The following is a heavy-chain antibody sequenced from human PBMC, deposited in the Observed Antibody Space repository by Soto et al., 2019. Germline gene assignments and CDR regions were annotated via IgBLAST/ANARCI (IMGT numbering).Heavy chain of an antibody. J-gene: IGHJ4*02. CDR3: ARRGLGNVFDY. CDR1: GGSINSNTYS. D-gene: IGHD6-19*01. CDR2: IYYSGST. V-gene: IGHV4-39*01. Sequence: PSETLSLTCTVSGGSINSNTYSWAWIRQPPEKGLEWIGTIYYSGSTYYNPSLKSRVTISVDTSKNEFSLKLSSVTAADTAVFYCARRGLGNVFDYWGQGALVTGSS.